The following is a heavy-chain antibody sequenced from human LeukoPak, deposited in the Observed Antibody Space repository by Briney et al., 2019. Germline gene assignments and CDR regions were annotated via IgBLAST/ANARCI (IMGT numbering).Heavy chain of an antibody. Sequence: GGSLRLSCAASGFTFNTYAMHWVRQAPGKGLEWVAVIWYDGTNKYYADSVKGRFTISRDNSKNTLYLQMNSLRAEDTAVYYCAKDQGLEGYDSSGYYDYWGQGTLVTVSS. J-gene: IGHJ4*02. CDR1: GFTFNTYA. CDR2: IWYDGTNK. D-gene: IGHD3-22*01. CDR3: AKDQGLEGYDSSGYYDY. V-gene: IGHV3-33*06.